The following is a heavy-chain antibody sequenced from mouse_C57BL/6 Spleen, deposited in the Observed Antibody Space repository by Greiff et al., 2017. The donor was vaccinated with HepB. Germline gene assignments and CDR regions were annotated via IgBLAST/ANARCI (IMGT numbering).Heavy chain of an antibody. D-gene: IGHD2-4*01. CDR1: GFNIKDYY. Sequence: VQLQQSGAELVRPGASVKLSCTASGFNIKDYYMHWVKQRPEQGLEWIGRIDPEDGDTEYAPKFQGKATMTADTSSNTAYLKLSSLTAEDTAVYYCTDDYGFGYWGQGTLVTVSA. V-gene: IGHV14-1*01. CDR3: TDDYGFGY. J-gene: IGHJ3*01. CDR2: IDPEDGDT.